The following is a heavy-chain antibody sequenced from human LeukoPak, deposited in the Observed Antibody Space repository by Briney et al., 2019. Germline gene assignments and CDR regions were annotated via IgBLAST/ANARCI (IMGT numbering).Heavy chain of an antibody. D-gene: IGHD6-19*01. CDR2: IYYSGST. CDR1: GGSISSYY. Sequence: SETLSLTCTASGGSISSYYWSWIRQPPGKGLEWIGYIYYSGSTNYNPSLKSRVSISVDTSKNQFSLKLTSVTAADTAMYYCARHGYSSGWYIDCWGQGTLVTVSS. J-gene: IGHJ4*02. CDR3: ARHGYSSGWYIDC. V-gene: IGHV4-59*08.